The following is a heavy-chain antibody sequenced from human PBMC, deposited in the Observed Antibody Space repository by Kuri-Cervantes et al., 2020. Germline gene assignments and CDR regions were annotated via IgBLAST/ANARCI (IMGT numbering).Heavy chain of an antibody. CDR2: IYYSGST. CDR1: GGSISSSSYY. CDR3: AISLYCSGGSCYFVPFDY. D-gene: IGHD2-15*01. Sequence: SETLSLTCTVSGGSISSSSYYWGWIRQPPGKGLEWIGSIYYSGSTYYNPSLKSRVTISVDTSKNQFSLKLSSVTAADTAVYYCAISLYCSGGSCYFVPFDYWGQGTLVTVSS. V-gene: IGHV4-39*01. J-gene: IGHJ4*02.